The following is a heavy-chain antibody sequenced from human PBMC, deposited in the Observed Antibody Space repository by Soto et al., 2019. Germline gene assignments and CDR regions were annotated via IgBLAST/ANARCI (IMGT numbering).Heavy chain of an antibody. D-gene: IGHD6-19*01. J-gene: IGHJ6*02. CDR2: INHSGST. CDR3: ARARVAVARYYHYGMDV. Sequence: PSETLSFTCAVYGGSFSGYYWSWIRQPPGKGLEWIGEINHSGSTNYNPSLKSRVTISVDTSKNQFSLKLSSVTAADTAAYYCARARVAVARYYHYGMDVWGQGTTVTVSS. CDR1: GGSFSGYY. V-gene: IGHV4-34*01.